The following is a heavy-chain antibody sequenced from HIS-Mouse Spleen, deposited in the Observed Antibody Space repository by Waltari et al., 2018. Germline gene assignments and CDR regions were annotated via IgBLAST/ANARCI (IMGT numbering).Heavy chain of an antibody. CDR3: ARRRGWFDY. J-gene: IGHJ4*02. Sequence: QLQLQESGPGLVTPSETLSLPCTVSGGSISSSSYYWGWIRQPPGKGLEWIGSIYYSGSTYYNPSLKSRVTISVDTSKNQFSLKLSSVTAADTAVYYCARRRGWFDYWGQGTLVTVSS. CDR2: IYYSGST. CDR1: GGSISSSSYY. D-gene: IGHD6-19*01. V-gene: IGHV4-39*01.